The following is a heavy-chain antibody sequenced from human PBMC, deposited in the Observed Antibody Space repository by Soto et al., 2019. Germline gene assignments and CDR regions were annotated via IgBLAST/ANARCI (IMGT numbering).Heavy chain of an antibody. Sequence: VQLVESGGGLVQPGGSLTLSCVASGISLSDFWMSWVRQAPGKGLEWVANIRQDGSDKNYVDSVKGRFTVSRDSAKNSVYLHMTNLRAEDTAMYFCATERGSYFDDVEHWGQGTMVSVSS. D-gene: IGHD1-26*01. V-gene: IGHV3-7*03. J-gene: IGHJ3*01. CDR2: IRQDGSDK. CDR3: ATERGSYFDDVEH. CDR1: GISLSDFW.